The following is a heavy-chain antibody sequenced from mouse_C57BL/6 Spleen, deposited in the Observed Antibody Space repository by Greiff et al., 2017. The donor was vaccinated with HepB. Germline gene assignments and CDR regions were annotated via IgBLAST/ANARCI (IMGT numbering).Heavy chain of an antibody. J-gene: IGHJ1*03. V-gene: IGHV1-82*01. Sequence: QVQLKQSGPELVKPGASVKISCKASGYAFSSSWMNWVKQRPGKGLEWIGRIYPGDGDTNYNGKFKGKATLTADKSSSTAYMQLNSLTSEDSAVYFCARWADYEWYFDVWGTGTTVTVSS. CDR1: GYAFSSSW. CDR3: ARWADYEWYFDV. D-gene: IGHD2-4*01. CDR2: IYPGDGDT.